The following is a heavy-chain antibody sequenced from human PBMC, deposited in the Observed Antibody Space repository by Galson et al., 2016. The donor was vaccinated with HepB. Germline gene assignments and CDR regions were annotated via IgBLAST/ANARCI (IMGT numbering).Heavy chain of an antibody. V-gene: IGHV4-38-2*02. CDR1: GGSIRSDYY. D-gene: IGHD3-22*01. J-gene: IGHJ6*03. CDR3: ATCIVVEGKYYYYYMDV. Sequence: SETLSLTCIVSGGSIRSDYYWGWIRQPPGRGLEWIGSLYPSEGTYYNPSLKSRVTISVDTSKNELSLRLNSVTAADTGVYYCATCIVVEGKYYYYYMDVWGKGTTVTVSS. CDR2: LYPSEGT.